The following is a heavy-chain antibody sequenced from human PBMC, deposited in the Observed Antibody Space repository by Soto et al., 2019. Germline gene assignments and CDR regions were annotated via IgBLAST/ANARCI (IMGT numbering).Heavy chain of an antibody. J-gene: IGHJ4*02. V-gene: IGHV3-15*01. CDR3: TTDYYDSSGYYYPLNY. CDR2: IKSKTDGGTT. Sequence: GGSLRLYCAASGFTFSNAWMSWVRQAPGKGLEWVGRIKSKTDGGTTDYAAPVKCRFTISRDDSKNTLYLQMNSLKTDDPAVYYCTTDYYDSSGYYYPLNYWGQGTLVTVSS. D-gene: IGHD3-22*01. CDR1: GFTFSNAW.